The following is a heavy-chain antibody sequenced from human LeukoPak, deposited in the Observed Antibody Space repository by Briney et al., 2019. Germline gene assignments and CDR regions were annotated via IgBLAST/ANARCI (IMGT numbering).Heavy chain of an antibody. V-gene: IGHV3-73*01. J-gene: IGHJ6*02. Sequence: GGALKLSCAASGFTFSGSAMHWVRQASGKGLEWVGRIRSKANSYATAYAASVKGRFTISRDDSKNTAYLQMNSLKIEDTAVYYCTSRMTTYDYYYYYGMDVWGQGTTVTVSS. CDR1: GFTFSGSA. CDR2: IRSKANSYAT. CDR3: TSRMTTYDYYYYYGMDV. D-gene: IGHD1-1*01.